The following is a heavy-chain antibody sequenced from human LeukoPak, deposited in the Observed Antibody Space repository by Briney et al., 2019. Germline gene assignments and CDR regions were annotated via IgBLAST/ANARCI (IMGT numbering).Heavy chain of an antibody. CDR2: TNYRSKWYN. D-gene: IGHD6-13*01. Sequence: SQTLSLTCAISGDSVSSNSAAWNWMRQSPARGLEWLGRTNYRSKWYNDYAVSGKSRITVNPDTSKNRFSLQLNSVAPEDTAVYYCARGHSSSWGCYYYGRDVWGKGTTVTVSS. V-gene: IGHV6-1*01. J-gene: IGHJ6*04. CDR3: ARGHSSSWGCYYYGRDV. CDR1: GDSVSSNSAA.